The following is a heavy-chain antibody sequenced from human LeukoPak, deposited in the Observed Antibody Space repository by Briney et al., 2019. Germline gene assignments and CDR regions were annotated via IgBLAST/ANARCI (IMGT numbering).Heavy chain of an antibody. J-gene: IGHJ4*02. CDR1: GYTFSDYY. CDR3: ARDAPHDSAIDY. Sequence: ASVEVSCKTSGYTFSDYYIHWVRQAPGQGLEWLGGIIPIFGTAIYAQKFQGRVTITADESTSTAYMELSSLRSEDTAVYYCARDAPHDSAIDYWGQGTLVTVSS. D-gene: IGHD2-15*01. CDR2: IIPIFGTA. V-gene: IGHV1-69*13.